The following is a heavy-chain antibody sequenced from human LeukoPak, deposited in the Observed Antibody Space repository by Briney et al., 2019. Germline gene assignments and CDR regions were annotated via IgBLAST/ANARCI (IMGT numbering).Heavy chain of an antibody. CDR2: ISYDGSNK. J-gene: IGHJ4*02. CDR1: GFTFSNYP. D-gene: IGHD3-9*01. CDR3: AKVQHVGHDMTFDY. V-gene: IGHV3-30-3*01. Sequence: PGRSLRLSCAASGFTFSNYPMHWVRQAPGKGLEWVAVISYDGSNKYYADSVKGRFTISRDSSKNTLYLQMNSLRAEDTAVFYCAKVQHVGHDMTFDYWGQGTLATVSS.